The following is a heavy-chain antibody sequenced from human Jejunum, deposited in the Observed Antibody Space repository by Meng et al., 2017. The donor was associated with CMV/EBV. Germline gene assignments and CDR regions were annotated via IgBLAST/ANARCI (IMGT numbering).Heavy chain of an antibody. Sequence: SNHYWAWIRQPPGKGLEWIGKIYYSGSTHYHPSLESRVTISVDTSKNQFSLRLTSVTAADTAVYYCARVSPYYEFWSGYYKYYFDYWGQGTLVTVSS. J-gene: IGHJ4*02. CDR1: SNHY. CDR2: IYYSGST. V-gene: IGHV4-39*01. CDR3: ARVSPYYEFWSGYYKYYFDY. D-gene: IGHD3-3*01.